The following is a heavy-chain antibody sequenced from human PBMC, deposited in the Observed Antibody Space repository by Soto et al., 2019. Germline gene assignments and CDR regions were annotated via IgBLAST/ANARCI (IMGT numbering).Heavy chain of an antibody. V-gene: IGHV3-9*01. CDR2: IDWNTDTK. CDR3: AKEHDNYHSGDAFDL. D-gene: IGHD1-20*01. Sequence: ERPLVESGGGLVQPGRSLRLSCAASGFSFADYAMHWVRQVPGKGLEWVSGIDWNTDTKDYADSVKGRFTISRDNTKNSLYLQMNSLRPEDTALYFCAKEHDNYHSGDAFDLWGHGTMVTVSS. CDR1: GFSFADYA. J-gene: IGHJ3*01.